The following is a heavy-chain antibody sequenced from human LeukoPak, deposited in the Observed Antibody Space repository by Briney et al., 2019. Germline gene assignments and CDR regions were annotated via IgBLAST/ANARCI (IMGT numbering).Heavy chain of an antibody. CDR3: VSLGYCSTSSCQP. CDR1: GFTFSNYL. Sequence: GGSLRLSCAASGFTFSNYLMHWVCQAPGKGLVWVSRITSDGSSTHYADSVKGRFTISRDNAKNTLYLQMNSLTAEDTAVYYCVSLGYCSTSSCQPWGQGTLVTVSS. CDR2: ITSDGSST. D-gene: IGHD2-2*01. V-gene: IGHV3-74*01. J-gene: IGHJ4*02.